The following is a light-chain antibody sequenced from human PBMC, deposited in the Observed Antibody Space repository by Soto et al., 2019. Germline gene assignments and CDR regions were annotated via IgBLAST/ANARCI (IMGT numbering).Light chain of an antibody. CDR2: KAS. J-gene: IGKJ2*01. CDR3: QQYKNLYT. V-gene: IGKV1-5*03. Sequence: IQMTQSPSTLSSSVGNLVTISCRASQSICSWFALYQQKPGKAPKLLIHKASSLESGVPSRFSGSGSGTEFTLTISSLQPDDFATYYCQQYKNLYTFGQGPKVDIK. CDR1: QSICSW.